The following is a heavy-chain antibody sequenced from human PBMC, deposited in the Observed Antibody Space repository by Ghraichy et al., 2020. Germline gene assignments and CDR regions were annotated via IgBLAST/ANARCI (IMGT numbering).Heavy chain of an antibody. J-gene: IGHJ3*02. CDR2: IYTSGST. CDR3: ARSEAAMVTAGAFDI. CDR1: GGSISSYY. D-gene: IGHD5-18*01. V-gene: IGHV4-4*07. Sequence: SETLSLTCTVSGGSISSYYWSWIRQPAGKGLEWIGRIYTSGSTNYNPSLKSRVTMSVDTSKNQFSLKLSSVTAADTAVYYCARSEAAMVTAGAFDIWGQGTMVTVSS.